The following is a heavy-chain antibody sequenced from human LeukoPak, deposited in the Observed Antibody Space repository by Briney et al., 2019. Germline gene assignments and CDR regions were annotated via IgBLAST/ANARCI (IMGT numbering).Heavy chain of an antibody. J-gene: IGHJ3*02. D-gene: IGHD3-10*01. CDR3: AREATVRDAFDI. CDR1: GGSFSVYY. V-gene: IGHV4-34*01. Sequence: SETLSLTCAVYGGSFSVYYWSWIRQPPGKGLEWIGEINHSGSTNYNPSLKSRVTISVDTSKNQFSLKLSSVTAADTAVYYCAREATVRDAFDIWGQGTMVTVSS. CDR2: INHSGST.